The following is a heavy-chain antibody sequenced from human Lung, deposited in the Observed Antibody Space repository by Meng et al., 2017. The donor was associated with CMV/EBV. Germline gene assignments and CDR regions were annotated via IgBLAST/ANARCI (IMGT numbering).Heavy chain of an antibody. D-gene: IGHD2-2*01. J-gene: IGHJ6*02. CDR2: INHSGST. V-gene: IGHV4-34*01. CDR3: ARGYIVVVPAAMLRSGLYGMDV. Sequence: ESLKISCAASGFMFSSYAMHWVRQAPGKGLEWIGEINHSGSTNYNPSLKSRVTISVDTSKNQFSLKLSSVTAADTAVYYCARGYIVVVPAAMLRSGLYGMDVWGQGTXVNGSS. CDR1: GFMFSSYA.